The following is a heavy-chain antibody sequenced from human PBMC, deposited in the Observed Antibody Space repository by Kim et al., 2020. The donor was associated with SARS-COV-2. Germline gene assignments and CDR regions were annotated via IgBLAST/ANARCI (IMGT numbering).Heavy chain of an antibody. CDR2: ISYDGSNK. CDR1: GFTFSSYA. CDR3: AREYSGSYWDAPGGRDV. V-gene: IGHV3-30*04. J-gene: IGHJ6*02. D-gene: IGHD1-26*01. Sequence: GGSLRLSCAASGFTFSSYAMHWVRQAPGKGLEWVAVISYDGSNKYYADSVKGRFTISRDNSKNTLYLQMNSLRAEDTAVYYCAREYSGSYWDAPGGRDVWGQGTTVTVSS.